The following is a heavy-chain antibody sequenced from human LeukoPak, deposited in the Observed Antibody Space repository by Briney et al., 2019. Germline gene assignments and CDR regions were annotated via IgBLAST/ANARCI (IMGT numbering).Heavy chain of an antibody. J-gene: IGHJ4*02. Sequence: GGTLRLSCAASGFTFNTYGMSWVRLAPGKGLEWVSAISGSGGSTYYADSVKGRFTISRDNSKNTLYLQMHSLRAEDTAVYYCAKESLRVVPSATFDYWGQGTLVTVSS. V-gene: IGHV3-23*01. CDR1: GFTFNTYG. D-gene: IGHD2-2*01. CDR2: ISGSGGST. CDR3: AKESLRVVPSATFDY.